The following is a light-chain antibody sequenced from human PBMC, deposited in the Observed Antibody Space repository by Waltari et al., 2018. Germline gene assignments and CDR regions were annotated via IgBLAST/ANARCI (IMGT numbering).Light chain of an antibody. CDR3: NSRDSSGSHVV. V-gene: IGLV3-19*01. Sequence: SSELTQDPAVSVALGQTVRITCQGASLRYYFASWYQQRPGQAPVLVIYAPHQRPSGVPERFSGSSSGNTASLTITGAQADDEADYFCNSRDSSGSHVVFGGGTKLTVL. CDR1: SLRYYF. J-gene: IGLJ2*01. CDR2: APH.